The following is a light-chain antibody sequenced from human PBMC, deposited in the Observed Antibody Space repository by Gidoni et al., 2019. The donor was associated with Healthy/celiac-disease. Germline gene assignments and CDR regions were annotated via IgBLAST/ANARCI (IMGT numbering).Light chain of an antibody. CDR2: EVS. V-gene: IGLV2-8*01. Sequence: QSALTQPPSASGSPGQSVTISCTGTSSDVGCYNYVSWYQQHPGKAPKLMIYEVSKRPSGVPDRFSGSKSGTTASLTVSGLQAEDEADYYCSSYAGSNIVVFGGGTKLTVL. CDR1: SSDVGCYNY. J-gene: IGLJ2*01. CDR3: SSYAGSNIVV.